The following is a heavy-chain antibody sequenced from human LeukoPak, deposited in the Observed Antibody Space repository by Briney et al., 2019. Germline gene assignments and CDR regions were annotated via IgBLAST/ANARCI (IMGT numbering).Heavy chain of an antibody. CDR3: ARLDQLIVDYWYFDL. CDR2: ITRYGNT. Sequence: SETLSLTCGVSGGPVSGYYWSWLRQSPGKGLEWIGEITRYGNTNYNPSLKSRVIISTDTSKSQISLTLISLTAADTAVYFCARLDQLIVDYWYFDLWGRGTQVTVSS. CDR1: GGPVSGYY. D-gene: IGHD2-21*01. V-gene: IGHV4-34*01. J-gene: IGHJ2*01.